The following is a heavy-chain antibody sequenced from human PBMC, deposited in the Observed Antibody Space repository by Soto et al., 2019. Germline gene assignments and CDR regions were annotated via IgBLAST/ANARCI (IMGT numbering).Heavy chain of an antibody. CDR3: ARARYCSGGSCEGFDY. D-gene: IGHD2-15*01. Sequence: TLSLTCTVSGGSISSGCYYWSWIRQHPGKGLEWIGYIYYSGSTYYNPSLKSRVTISVDTSKNQFSLKLSSVTAADTAVYYCARARYCSGGSCEGFDYWGQGTLVTVSS. CDR1: GGSISSGCYY. CDR2: IYYSGST. J-gene: IGHJ4*02. V-gene: IGHV4-31*03.